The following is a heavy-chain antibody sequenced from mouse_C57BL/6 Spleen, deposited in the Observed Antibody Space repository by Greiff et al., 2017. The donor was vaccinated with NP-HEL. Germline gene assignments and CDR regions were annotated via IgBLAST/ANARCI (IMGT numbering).Heavy chain of an antibody. J-gene: IGHJ2*01. V-gene: IGHV1-61*01. CDR1: GYTFTSYW. CDR3: ARREVYFDY. Sequence: VQLQQPGAELVRPGSSVKLSCKASGYTFTSYWMDWVKQRPGQGLEWIGNIYPSDSETHYNQKFKDKATLTVDKSSSTAYMQLSSLTSEDSAVYDCARREVYFDYWGQGTTLTVSS. CDR2: IYPSDSET.